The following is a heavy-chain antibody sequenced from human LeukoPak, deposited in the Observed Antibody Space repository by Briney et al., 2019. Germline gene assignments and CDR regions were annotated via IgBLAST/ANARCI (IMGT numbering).Heavy chain of an antibody. CDR3: ARGRAVAGPAPDFDY. V-gene: IGHV5-51*01. D-gene: IGHD6-19*01. CDR1: GYSFTSYW. J-gene: IGHJ4*02. Sequence: GESLKISCKGSGYSFTSYWIGWVRQMPGKGLEWMGIIYPGDFDTRYSPSFQGQVTISADKSISTAYLQWSSLKASDTAMYYCARGRAVAGPAPDFDYWGQGTLVTVSS. CDR2: IYPGDFDT.